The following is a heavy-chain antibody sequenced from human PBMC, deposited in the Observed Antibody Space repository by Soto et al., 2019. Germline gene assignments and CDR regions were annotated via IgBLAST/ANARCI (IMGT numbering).Heavy chain of an antibody. CDR3: ARVLGVVITTYYYYGMDV. J-gene: IGHJ6*02. V-gene: IGHV1-69*06. CDR2: IIPIFGTA. D-gene: IGHD3-3*01. CDR1: GGTFSSYA. Sequence: AASVKVSCKASGGTFSSYAISWARQAPGQGLEWMGGIIPIFGTANYAQKFQGRVTITADKSTSTAYMELSSLRSEDTAVYYCARVLGVVITTYYYYGMDVWGQGTTVTVSS.